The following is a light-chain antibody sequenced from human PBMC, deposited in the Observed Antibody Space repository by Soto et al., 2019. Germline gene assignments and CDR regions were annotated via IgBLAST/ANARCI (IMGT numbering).Light chain of an antibody. CDR3: QQYGDSPWT. Sequence: EIVLTQSPGTLSLSPGERATLSCRASQSVSSYLAWYQQKPGQAPRLLIYGVSSRATGIPDRFSGSGSGTDFTLTISRLEPEDSAVYYCQQYGDSPWTFGQGTKVDIK. CDR1: QSVSSY. CDR2: GVS. J-gene: IGKJ1*01. V-gene: IGKV3-20*01.